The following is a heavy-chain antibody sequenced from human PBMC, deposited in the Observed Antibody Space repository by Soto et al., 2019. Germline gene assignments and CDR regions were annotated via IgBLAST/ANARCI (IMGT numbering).Heavy chain of an antibody. V-gene: IGHV4-31*03. CDR3: ARLIYVVVVPAAIRFPENWFDH. CDR2: IYYSGST. D-gene: IGHD2-2*02. J-gene: IGHJ5*02. CDR1: GGSISSGGYY. Sequence: SETLSLTCTVSGGSISSGGYYWSWIRQHPGKGLEWIGYIYYSGSTYYNPSLKSRVTISVDTSKNQFSLKLSSVTAADTDVYYCARLIYVVVVPAAIRFPENWFDHWGQGTLVTVSS.